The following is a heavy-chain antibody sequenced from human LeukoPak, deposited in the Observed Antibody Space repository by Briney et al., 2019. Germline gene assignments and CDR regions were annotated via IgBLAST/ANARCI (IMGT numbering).Heavy chain of an antibody. Sequence: PSETLSLTCAVYGGSFSGYYWSWIRPPPGKGLEWIGEINHSGSTNYNPSLKSRVTISVDTSKNQFSLKLSSVTAADTAVYYCARTPIIVVVTAIGNYFDYWGQGTLVTVSS. CDR3: ARTPIIVVVTAIGNYFDY. CDR2: INHSGST. CDR1: GGSFSGYY. D-gene: IGHD2-21*02. J-gene: IGHJ4*02. V-gene: IGHV4-34*01.